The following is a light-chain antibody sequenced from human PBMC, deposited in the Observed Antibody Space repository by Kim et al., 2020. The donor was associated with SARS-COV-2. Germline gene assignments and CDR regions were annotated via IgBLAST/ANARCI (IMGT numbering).Light chain of an antibody. CDR3: QQYNSYPLT. Sequence: ASAGDRVTITCRASQSISSWLAWYQQKPGKAPKLLIYDASRLESGVPSRFSGSGSGTEFTLTISSLQPDDFATYYCQQYNSYPLTFGGGTKVEIK. CDR2: DAS. J-gene: IGKJ4*01. V-gene: IGKV1-5*01. CDR1: QSISSW.